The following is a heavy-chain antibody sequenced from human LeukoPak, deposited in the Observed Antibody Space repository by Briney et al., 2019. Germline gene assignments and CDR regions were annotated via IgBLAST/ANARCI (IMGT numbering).Heavy chain of an antibody. D-gene: IGHD2-2*01. Sequence: PSETLSLTCAVYGGSFSGYYWSWIRQPPGKGLEWIGEINHSGSTNYNPSPKSRVTISVDTSKNQFSLKLSSVTAADTAVYYCARGVPAATQSSFDYWGQGTLVTVSS. CDR1: GGSFSGYY. CDR3: ARGVPAATQSSFDY. J-gene: IGHJ4*02. V-gene: IGHV4-34*01. CDR2: INHSGST.